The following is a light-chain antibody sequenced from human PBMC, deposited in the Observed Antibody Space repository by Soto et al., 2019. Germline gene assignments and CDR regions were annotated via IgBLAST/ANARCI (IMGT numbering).Light chain of an antibody. Sequence: DIQMTQSPTSLSASVGDRVTITCRASQRISNYLNWYQQKPGEAPRLLIYAAFSLQSGVPSRFSGSGSGTDFSLTISSLQPEDFAAYYCQESYSTPYTFGSGTKVDSK. CDR2: AAF. CDR1: QRISNY. CDR3: QESYSTPYT. J-gene: IGKJ3*01. V-gene: IGKV1-39*01.